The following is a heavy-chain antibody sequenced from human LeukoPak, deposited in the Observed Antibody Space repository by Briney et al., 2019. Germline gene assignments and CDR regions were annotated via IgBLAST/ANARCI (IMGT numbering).Heavy chain of an antibody. D-gene: IGHD4-17*01. CDR2: INHSGST. CDR1: GGSFSGYY. V-gene: IGHV4-34*01. CDR3: ARGLRSTGR. J-gene: IGHJ4*02. Sequence: KASETLSLTCAVYGGSFSGYYWSWIRQPPGKGLEWIGEINHSGSTNYNPSLKSRVTISVDTSKNQFSLKLSSVTAADTAMYYCARGLRSTGRWGQGTLVTVSS.